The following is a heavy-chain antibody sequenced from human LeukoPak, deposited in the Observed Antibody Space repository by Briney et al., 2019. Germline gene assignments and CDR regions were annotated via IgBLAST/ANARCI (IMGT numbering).Heavy chain of an antibody. CDR3: ARSRQNMDTEKGAFDI. CDR1: GGTFSSYA. V-gene: IGHV1-69*13. D-gene: IGHD5-18*01. CDR2: IIPIFGTA. J-gene: IGHJ3*02. Sequence: GASVKVSCKASGGTFSSYAISWVRQAPGQGLEWMGGIIPIFGTANYAQKFQGRVTITADESTSTAYMELSSLRSEDTAVYYCARSRQNMDTEKGAFDIWGQGTMVTVSS.